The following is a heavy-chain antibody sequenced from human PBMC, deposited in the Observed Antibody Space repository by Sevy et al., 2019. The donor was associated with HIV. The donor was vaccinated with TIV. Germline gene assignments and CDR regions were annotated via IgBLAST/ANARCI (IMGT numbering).Heavy chain of an antibody. D-gene: IGHD3-22*01. CDR3: ARDAGNYHDSSNYYYVYAFDI. J-gene: IGHJ3*02. CDR2: IYYDGST. CDR1: GGSIGRYY. V-gene: IGHV4-59*01. Sequence: SETLSLTCTVSGGSIGRYYWSWIRQSPGRGLEWIGYIYYDGSTDYNSALKSRVTISLDTSKNQFSLSLNSVTAADTAVYYWARDAGNYHDSSNYYYVYAFDIWGQGTLVTVSS.